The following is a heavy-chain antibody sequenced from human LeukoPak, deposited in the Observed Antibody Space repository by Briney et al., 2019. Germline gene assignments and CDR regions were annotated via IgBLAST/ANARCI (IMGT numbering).Heavy chain of an antibody. Sequence: SETLSLTCTVSGGSISSGSYYWSWIRQPAGKGLEWIGRIYTSGSTNYNPSLKSRVTMSVDTSKNQFSLKLSSVTAADTAVYYCARDLKQSRDWFDPWGQGTLVTVSS. CDR3: ARDLKQSRDWFDP. CDR1: GGSISSGSYY. J-gene: IGHJ5*02. D-gene: IGHD6-19*01. CDR2: IYTSGST. V-gene: IGHV4-61*02.